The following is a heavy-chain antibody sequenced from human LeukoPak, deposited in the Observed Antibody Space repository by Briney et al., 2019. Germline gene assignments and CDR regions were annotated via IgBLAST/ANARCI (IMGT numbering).Heavy chain of an antibody. CDR1: GFTFSSYA. V-gene: IGHV3-23*01. Sequence: GGSLRLSCAASGFTFSSYAMSWVRQAPGKGLEWVSAISGSGGSTYYADSVKGRFTISRDNSKNTLYLQMNSLRAEDTAVYYCAKASYYYDRTGYHTTNWFDPWGQGTLVTVSS. CDR3: AKASYYYDRTGYHTTNWFDP. J-gene: IGHJ5*02. D-gene: IGHD3-22*01. CDR2: ISGSGGST.